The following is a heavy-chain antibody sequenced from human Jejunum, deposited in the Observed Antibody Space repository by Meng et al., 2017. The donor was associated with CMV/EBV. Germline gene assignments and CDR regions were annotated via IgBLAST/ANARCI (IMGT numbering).Heavy chain of an antibody. D-gene: IGHD3-3*01. J-gene: IGHJ6*02. CDR2: ISNSGNYI. V-gene: IGHV3-21*06. CDR1: GFTFSTDM. CDR3: ARGNDFRYGMDV. Sequence: SGFTFSTDMMNWVRQAPWKGLEWVSSISNSGNYIYYADSVKGRFTISRDNAKNLVYLQMNSLRGEDTAVYYCARGNDFRYGMDVWGQGTTVTVSS.